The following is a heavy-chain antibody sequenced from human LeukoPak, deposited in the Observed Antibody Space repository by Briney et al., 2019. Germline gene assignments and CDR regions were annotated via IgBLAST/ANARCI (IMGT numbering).Heavy chain of an antibody. CDR2: INPNSGGR. J-gene: IGHJ6*03. D-gene: IGHD2-2*01. Sequence: ASVNVSCKASGHTFTDYYIHWVRQAPGQGLEWMGWINPNSGGRSYAQKFQGRVTMTRDTSISTTYLDLSRLRSDDTAVYYCARGGGGCSSASCSWTDYFYYMDVWGTGTTVTVSS. CDR3: ARGGGGCSSASCSWTDYFYYMDV. CDR1: GHTFTDYY. V-gene: IGHV1-2*02.